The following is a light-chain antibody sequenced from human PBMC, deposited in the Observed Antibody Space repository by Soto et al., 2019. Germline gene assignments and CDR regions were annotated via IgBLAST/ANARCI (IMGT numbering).Light chain of an antibody. CDR2: DAS. J-gene: IGKJ5*01. V-gene: IGKV3-11*01. CDR1: QSVSSL. Sequence: EIVLTQSPATLSLSPGERATLSCRASQSVSSLLAWYQQKPGQAPRLLIYDASNRATGIPARFSGSGSGTDSTLTISSLEPEDFSVYYCQQRRNWPITFGQGTRLEIK. CDR3: QQRRNWPIT.